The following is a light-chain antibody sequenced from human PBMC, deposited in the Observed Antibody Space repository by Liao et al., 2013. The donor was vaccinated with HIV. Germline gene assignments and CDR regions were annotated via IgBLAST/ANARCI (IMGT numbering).Light chain of an antibody. CDR3: QVWDTSSDHVV. CDR1: NVGSTS. V-gene: IGLV3-21*04. CDR2: YDS. Sequence: SYELTQPPSVSVAPGKTAGISCGGNNVGSTSVHWYQQKPGQAPVLVIYYDSDRPSGIPERFSGSKSGNTATLTISRVEAGDEADYYCQVWDTSSDHVVFGGGTKLTVL. J-gene: IGLJ3*02.